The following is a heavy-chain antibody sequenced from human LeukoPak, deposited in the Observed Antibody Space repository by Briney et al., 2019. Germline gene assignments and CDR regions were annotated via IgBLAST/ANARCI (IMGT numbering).Heavy chain of an antibody. D-gene: IGHD3-3*01. Sequence: ASVRVSCKASGYTFTSYGISWVRQAPGQGLEWMGWISAYNGNTNYAQKLQGRVTMTTDTSTSTAYMELRSLRSDDTAVYYCARANPSVDFWSGYYRSVENNWFDPWGQGTLVTVSS. V-gene: IGHV1-18*01. J-gene: IGHJ5*02. CDR3: ARANPSVDFWSGYYRSVENNWFDP. CDR2: ISAYNGNT. CDR1: GYTFTSYG.